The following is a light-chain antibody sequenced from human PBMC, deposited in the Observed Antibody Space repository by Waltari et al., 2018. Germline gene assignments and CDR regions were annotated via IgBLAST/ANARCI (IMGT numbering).Light chain of an antibody. J-gene: IGKJ3*01. V-gene: IGKV3-20*01. CDR3: QQYATSPFT. CDR1: QSVSSSGDY. CDR2: SAS. Sequence: EVVMTQSPGTRSLSPGERATLSCRASQSVSSSGDYLAWYQQKPGQAPRLLIYSASSRATGISDRFSGSGSGTDFTLTINGVEPEDFAVYYCQQYATSPFTFGPGTKVEIK.